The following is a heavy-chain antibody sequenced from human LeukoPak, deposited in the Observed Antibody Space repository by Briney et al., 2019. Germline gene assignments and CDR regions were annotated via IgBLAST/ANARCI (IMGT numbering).Heavy chain of an antibody. CDR3: AREYYDYVWGSYKRFDP. Sequence: ASVKVSCKASGYTFTGYYMHWVRQAPGQGLEWMGWINPNSGGTNYAQKFKGRVTMTRDTSISTAYTELSRLRSDDTAVYYCAREYYDYVWGSYKRFDPWGQGTLVTVSS. J-gene: IGHJ5*02. V-gene: IGHV1-2*02. D-gene: IGHD3-16*01. CDR2: INPNSGGT. CDR1: GYTFTGYY.